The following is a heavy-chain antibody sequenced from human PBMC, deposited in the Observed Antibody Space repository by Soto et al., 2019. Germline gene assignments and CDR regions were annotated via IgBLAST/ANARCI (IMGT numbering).Heavy chain of an antibody. D-gene: IGHD3-22*01. Sequence: PSETLSLTCTVSGGSISTYYWSWIRQPPGKGLEWIGYVYSSGSTNYNPSLKSRVTISVDTSKNQFSLKLTSVTAADTAVYYCARLYSSYWLDYWGQGTLVTVSS. CDR1: GGSISTYY. V-gene: IGHV4-59*01. CDR2: VYSSGST. CDR3: ARLYSSYWLDY. J-gene: IGHJ4*02.